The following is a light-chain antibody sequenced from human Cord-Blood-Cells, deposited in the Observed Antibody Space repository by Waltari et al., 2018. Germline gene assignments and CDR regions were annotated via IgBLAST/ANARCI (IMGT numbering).Light chain of an antibody. Sequence: QSALTQPASVSGSPGQSITISCPGTSSDVGGHNYVPCHQQHPGKAPKLMIYDVRKRPSGVSNRFSGSKSGNTASLTISGLQAEDEADYYCSSYTSSSTLVVFGGGTKLTVL. CDR3: SSYTSSSTLVV. CDR2: DVR. CDR1: SSDVGGHNY. J-gene: IGLJ2*01. V-gene: IGLV2-14*01.